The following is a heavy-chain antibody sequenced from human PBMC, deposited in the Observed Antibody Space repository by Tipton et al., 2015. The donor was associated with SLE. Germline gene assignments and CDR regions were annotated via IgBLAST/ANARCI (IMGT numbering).Heavy chain of an antibody. V-gene: IGHV3-23*01. J-gene: IGHJ4*02. CDR1: GFTFSSYA. D-gene: IGHD6-19*01. Sequence: SLRLSCAASGFTFSSYAMSWVRQAPGKGLEWVSALSGSGGSTYYADSVKGRFTISRDNSKNTLYLQMNSLRAEDTTVYYCAKAGAVAGTHFDYWGQGTLVTGAS. CDR3: AKAGAVAGTHFDY. CDR2: LSGSGGST.